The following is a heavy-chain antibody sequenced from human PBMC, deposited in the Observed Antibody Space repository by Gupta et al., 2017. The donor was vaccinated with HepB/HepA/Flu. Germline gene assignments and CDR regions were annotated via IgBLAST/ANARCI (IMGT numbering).Heavy chain of an antibody. CDR3: ARGGSYYMV. J-gene: IGHJ4*02. Sequence: EVQLVESGGGLVQPGGSLRLSCAASGFTFNNHWMSWVRQAPGKGLEWVANIKQDGSEKHYVDSVKGRFSISRDNAKNSLYLEMNSLRAEDTAVYYCARGGSYYMVWGQGTLVTVSS. CDR2: IKQDGSEK. D-gene: IGHD1-26*01. V-gene: IGHV3-7*01. CDR1: GFTFNNHW.